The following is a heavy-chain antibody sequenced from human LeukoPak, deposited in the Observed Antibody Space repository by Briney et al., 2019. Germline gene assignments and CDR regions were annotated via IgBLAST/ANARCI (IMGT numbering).Heavy chain of an antibody. V-gene: IGHV3-64D*06. CDR3: VKETSVVTPVFG. D-gene: IGHD4-23*01. Sequence: PGGSLRLSCSASGFTFSRYKMHWVRQAPGKGVEYVSGISSNGGNTDYADSVKGRFTISRDNSKTTLYLQMSTLRPEDTAVYYCVKETSVVTPVFGWGQGTLVTVSS. CDR2: ISSNGGNT. CDR1: GFTFSRYK. J-gene: IGHJ4*02.